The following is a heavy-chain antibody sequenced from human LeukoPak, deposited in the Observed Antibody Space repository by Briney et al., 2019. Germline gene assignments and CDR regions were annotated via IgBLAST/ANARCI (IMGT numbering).Heavy chain of an antibody. CDR1: GFTFSSYA. J-gene: IGHJ4*02. CDR2: ISGSGGST. V-gene: IGHV3-23*01. CDR3: AKDRGYGLVVITYFDY. D-gene: IGHD3-22*01. Sequence: GGSLRLSCAASGFTFSSYAMSWVRQAPGKGLEWVSGISGSGGSTDYAESVKGRFTISGDNSKNTLYLQMNSLRAEDTAVYYCAKDRGYGLVVITYFDYWGQGTLVTVSS.